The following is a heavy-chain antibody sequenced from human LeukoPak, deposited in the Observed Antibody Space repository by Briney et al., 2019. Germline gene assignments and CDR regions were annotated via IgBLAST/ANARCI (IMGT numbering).Heavy chain of an antibody. D-gene: IGHD3-22*01. V-gene: IGHV4-39*01. Sequence: SETLSLTCTVSGGSISSSSNYWGWIRQPPGKGLEWIGSIYYSGSTYYNPSLKSRVTISVDTSKNQFSLKLSSVTAADTAVYYCARHPPYYYDSSGYYSSGDYWGQGTLVTVSS. J-gene: IGHJ4*02. CDR1: GGSISSSSNY. CDR2: IYYSGST. CDR3: ARHPPYYYDSSGYYSSGDY.